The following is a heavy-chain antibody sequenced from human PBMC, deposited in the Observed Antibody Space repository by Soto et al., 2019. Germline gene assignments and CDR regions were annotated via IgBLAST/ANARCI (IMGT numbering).Heavy chain of an antibody. J-gene: IGHJ6*03. CDR3: ARPLAYCSSTSCYRDYYYYMDV. CDR2: INHSGST. V-gene: IGHV4-34*01. CDR1: GGSFSGYY. Sequence: SETLSLTCAVYGGSFSGYYWSWIRQPPGKGLEWIGEINHSGSTNYNPSLKSRVTISVDTSKNQFSLKLSSVTAADTAVYYCARPLAYCSSTSCYRDYYYYMDVWGKGTTVTVS. D-gene: IGHD2-2*01.